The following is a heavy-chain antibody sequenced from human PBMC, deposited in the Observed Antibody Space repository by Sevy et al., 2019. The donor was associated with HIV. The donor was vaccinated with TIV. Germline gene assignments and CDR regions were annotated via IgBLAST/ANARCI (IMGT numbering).Heavy chain of an antibody. CDR1: GFTFGNHA. J-gene: IGHJ4*01. V-gene: IGHV3-30*04. Sequence: GGSLRLPCAASGFTFGNHAIHWVRQAPGKGLEWVAIISFDGRNEHYAGSVKGRFTISRDNSKKTVYLQMTNLRSEDAAVYYCARDHCTDGVCFRSGYFDYWGQGTLVTVSS. D-gene: IGHD2-8*01. CDR2: ISFDGRNE. CDR3: ARDHCTDGVCFRSGYFDY.